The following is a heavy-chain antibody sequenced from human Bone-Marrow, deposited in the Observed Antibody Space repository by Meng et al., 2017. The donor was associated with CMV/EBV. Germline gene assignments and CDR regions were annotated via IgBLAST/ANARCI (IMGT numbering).Heavy chain of an antibody. CDR2: FDPEDGET. J-gene: IGHJ6*02. Sequence: ASVKVSCKVSGYTLTELSMHWVRQAPGKGLEWMGGFDPEDGETIYAQKFQGRVTMTEDTSTDTAYMELSSLRSEDTAVYYCARDLAPPSIAARVGYYYYYGMDVWGQGTTVTVSS. CDR3: ARDLAPPSIAARVGYYYYYGMDV. D-gene: IGHD6-6*01. CDR1: GYTLTELS. V-gene: IGHV1-24*01.